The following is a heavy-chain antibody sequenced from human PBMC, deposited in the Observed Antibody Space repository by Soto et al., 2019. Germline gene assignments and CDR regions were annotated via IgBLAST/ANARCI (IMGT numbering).Heavy chain of an antibody. J-gene: IGHJ4*02. CDR2: INHSGST. CDR3: ARGYYDSSGYFDY. V-gene: IGHV4-34*01. Sequence: SETLSLTCAVYGGSFSGYYWSWIRQPPGKGLEWIGEINHSGSTNYNPSLKSRVTISVDTSKNQFSLKLSSVTAADTAVYYCARGYYDSSGYFDYWGQGTLVTVSS. CDR1: GGSFSGYY. D-gene: IGHD3-22*01.